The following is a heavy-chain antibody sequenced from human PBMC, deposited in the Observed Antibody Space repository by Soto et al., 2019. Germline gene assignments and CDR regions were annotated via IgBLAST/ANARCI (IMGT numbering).Heavy chain of an antibody. Sequence: SETLSLTCAVYGGSFSGYYWSWIRQPPGKGLEWIGEINHSGSTNYNPSLKSRVTISVDTSKNQFSLKLSSVTAADTAVYYCARGRMDYYDSSGYYDYWGQGTLVTVYS. D-gene: IGHD3-22*01. J-gene: IGHJ4*02. CDR1: GGSFSGYY. CDR3: ARGRMDYYDSSGYYDY. CDR2: INHSGST. V-gene: IGHV4-34*01.